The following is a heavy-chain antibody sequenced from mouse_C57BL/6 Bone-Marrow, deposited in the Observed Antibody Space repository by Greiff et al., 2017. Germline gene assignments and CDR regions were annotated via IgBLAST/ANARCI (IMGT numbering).Heavy chain of an antibody. D-gene: IGHD1-1*01. CDR3: AREGYGSSVGYFDV. CDR1: GFTFSSYA. CDR2: ISDGGSYT. Sequence: EVKLVESGGGLVKPGGSLKLSCAASGFTFSSYAMSWVRQTPEKRLEWVATISDGGSYTYYPDNVKGRFTISRDNAKNNLYLQMSHLKSEDTAMYYCAREGYGSSVGYFDVWGTGTTVTVSS. V-gene: IGHV5-4*01. J-gene: IGHJ1*03.